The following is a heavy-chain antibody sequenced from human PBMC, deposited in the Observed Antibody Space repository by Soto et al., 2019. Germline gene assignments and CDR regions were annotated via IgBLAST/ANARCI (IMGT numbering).Heavy chain of an antibody. J-gene: IGHJ6*02. CDR2: IWYDGSKK. Sequence: QVQVVESGGGVVQPGRSLRLSCAASGFTFSSFGMHWVRQAPGKGLEWVSLIWYDGSKKSYEDSVKGRFTISRDNSRNTVYLQINSLRADDTAVYYCARDASYYSLWSGYYPSRNGMDVWGQGTTVTVSS. V-gene: IGHV3-33*01. D-gene: IGHD3-3*01. CDR3: ARDASYYSLWSGYYPSRNGMDV. CDR1: GFTFSSFG.